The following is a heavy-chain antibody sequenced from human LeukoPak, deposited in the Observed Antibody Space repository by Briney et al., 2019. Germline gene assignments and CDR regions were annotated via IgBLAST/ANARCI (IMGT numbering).Heavy chain of an antibody. CDR3: AKPLNDFWSGYYY. J-gene: IGHJ4*02. Sequence: PGGSLRLSCAASGFTFSNYAVSWVRQAPGKGLEWVSDISGSGGNTFYADSVKGRSTISRDDSKNTLYLKMNNLSAEDTAVYFCAKPLNDFWSGYYYWGQGTLVTVSS. CDR2: ISGSGGNT. D-gene: IGHD3-3*01. V-gene: IGHV3-23*01. CDR1: GFTFSNYA.